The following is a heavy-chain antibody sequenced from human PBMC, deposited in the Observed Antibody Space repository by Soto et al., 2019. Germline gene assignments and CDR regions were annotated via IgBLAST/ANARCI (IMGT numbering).Heavy chain of an antibody. D-gene: IGHD6-19*01. CDR2: ISYDGSNK. CDR3: ATEERVAGDLARDY. Sequence: QVQLVESGGGVVQPGRSLRLSCAASGFTFSSYGMHWVRQAPGKGLEWVAVISYDGSNKYYADSVKGRFTISRDNSKNTLYLQMNSLRAEDTAVYYCATEERVAGDLARDYWGQGTLVTVSS. CDR1: GFTFSSYG. V-gene: IGHV3-30*03. J-gene: IGHJ4*02.